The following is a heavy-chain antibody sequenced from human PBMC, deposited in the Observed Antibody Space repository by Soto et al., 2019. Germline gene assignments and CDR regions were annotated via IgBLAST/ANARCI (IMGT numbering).Heavy chain of an antibody. J-gene: IGHJ5*02. CDR1: GGSFSGYY. V-gene: IGHV4-34*01. D-gene: IGHD3-10*01. CDR2: INHSGST. Sequence: ETLSLTCAVYGGSFSGYYWSWIRQPPGKGLEWIGEINHSGSTNYNPSLKSRVTISVDTSKNQFSLKLSSVTAADTAVYYCARDGYYGSGSYYKTSNWFDPWGQGTLVTVSS. CDR3: ARDGYYGSGSYYKTSNWFDP.